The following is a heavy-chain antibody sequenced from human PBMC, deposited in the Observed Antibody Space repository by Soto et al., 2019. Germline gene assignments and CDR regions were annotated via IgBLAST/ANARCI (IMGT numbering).Heavy chain of an antibody. V-gene: IGHV3-48*02. CDR2: ISYDSDTI. J-gene: IGHJ6*02. Sequence: PGGSLRLSCAGSGFTFGTYSMNWVRQAAGKGLEWIAYISYDSDTIQYADSVKGRFTISRDNATNSLYLQMNSLRDEDTAVYYCARLYYDYVWGQGTTVTVSS. CDR1: GFTFGTYS. D-gene: IGHD3-3*01. CDR3: ARLYYDYV.